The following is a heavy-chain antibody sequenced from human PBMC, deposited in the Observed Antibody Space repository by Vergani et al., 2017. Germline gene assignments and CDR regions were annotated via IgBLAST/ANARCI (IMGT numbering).Heavy chain of an antibody. V-gene: IGHV3-21*01. CDR1: GFTFSSYS. CDR2: ISSSSSYI. Sequence: EVQLVESGGGLVKPGGSLRLSCAASGFTFSSYSMNWVRQAPGKGLEWVSSISSSSSYIYYADSVKGRFTISRDNAKNSLYLQMNSLRAEDTAVYYCAGDRRYCSSTGCYVGGVDYWGQGTLVTVSS. J-gene: IGHJ4*02. D-gene: IGHD2-2*01. CDR3: AGDRRYCSSTGCYVGGVDY.